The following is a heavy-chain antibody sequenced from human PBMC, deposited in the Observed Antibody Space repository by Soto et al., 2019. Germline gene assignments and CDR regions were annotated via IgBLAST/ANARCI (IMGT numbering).Heavy chain of an antibody. CDR2: IYWDADN. V-gene: IGHV2-5*02. CDR1: GFSLSTSGVG. CDR3: AHIIGLPHYYYNYGMDV. J-gene: IGHJ6*02. Sequence: QITLKESVPTLVKPTQTLTLTCTFSGFSLSTSGVGVGWISHPPGKALVWLALIYWDADNRYSPSLKSRLTITKDPAKNQVVLTMTNMDPVDTATDYCAHIIGLPHYYYNYGMDVWGQGTTVTVSS.